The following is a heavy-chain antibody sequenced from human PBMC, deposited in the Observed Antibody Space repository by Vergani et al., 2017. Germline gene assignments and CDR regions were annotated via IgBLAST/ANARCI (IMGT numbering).Heavy chain of an antibody. D-gene: IGHD7-27*01. CDR2: IYHSGST. V-gene: IGHV4-4*02. CDR3: AGRRSWDYYYGMDV. Sequence: QVQLQESGPGLVKASGTLYLTCAVSGGSISSSNWWRWVRQPPGKGLEWIGEIYHSGSTNYNPSLKSRVTISVDKSKNQFSLKLSSVTAADTAVYYCAGRRSWDYYYGMDVWGQGTTVTVSS. J-gene: IGHJ6*02. CDR1: GGSISSSNW.